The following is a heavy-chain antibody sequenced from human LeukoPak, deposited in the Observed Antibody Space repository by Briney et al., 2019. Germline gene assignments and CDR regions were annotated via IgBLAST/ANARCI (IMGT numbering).Heavy chain of an antibody. J-gene: IGHJ4*02. CDR2: IYYSGSS. CDR1: GDSISSSSYY. D-gene: IGHD5-24*01. Sequence: PSETLSLTCIVSGDSISSSSYYWGWIRQPPGKGLEWIGSIYYSGSSFDNPALKSRVTISVDTSKNQFSLKLSSVTAADTAVYYCARHRSGWLQSSFDYWGQGTLVTVSS. CDR3: ARHRSGWLQSSFDY. V-gene: IGHV4-39*01.